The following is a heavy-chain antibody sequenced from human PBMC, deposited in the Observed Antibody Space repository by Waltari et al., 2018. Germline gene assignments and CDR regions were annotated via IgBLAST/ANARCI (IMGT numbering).Heavy chain of an antibody. CDR1: GFTVSRNY. CDR2: LYSGGST. CDR3: ARDYCDRTSCSVA. V-gene: IGHV3-53*01. Sequence: EVQLVESGGDLIQPGGSLRLSCAASGFTVSRNYMSWVRQAPGKGLEWVAILYSGGSTYYGDSVKGRFTISRDSSKTTLYLQLNSLRAEDTAVYYCARDYCDRTSCSVAWGQGTLVTVSS. J-gene: IGHJ5*02. D-gene: IGHD2-2*01.